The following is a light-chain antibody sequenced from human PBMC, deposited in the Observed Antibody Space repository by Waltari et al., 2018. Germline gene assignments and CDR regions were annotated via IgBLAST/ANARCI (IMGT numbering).Light chain of an antibody. CDR2: GNT. J-gene: IGLJ2*01. V-gene: IGLV1-40*01. CDR1: SSNVGAGYA. Sequence: QSVLTQAPSVSGVPGQRVTISCTGSSSNVGAGYAVHWHQQLPGTAPKLLIYGNTNRPSGVPDRFSGSKSGTSASLAIAGLQAEDEADYYCQSYDSSLSAVVFGGGTKLTVL. CDR3: QSYDSSLSAVV.